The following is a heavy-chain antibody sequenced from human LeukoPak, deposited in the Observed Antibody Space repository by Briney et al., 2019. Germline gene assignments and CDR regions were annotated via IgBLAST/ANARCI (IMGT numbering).Heavy chain of an antibody. CDR1: GGSFSGYY. D-gene: IGHD6-19*01. CDR2: INHSGST. J-gene: IGHJ4*02. CDR3: ARVGGSSGWLDFDY. V-gene: IGHV4-34*01. Sequence: PSETLSLTCAVYGGSFSGYYWSWIRQPPGKGLEWIGEINHSGSTNYNPSLKSRVTISVDTSKNQFSLKLSSVTAADTAAYYCARVGGSSGWLDFDYWGQGTLVTVSS.